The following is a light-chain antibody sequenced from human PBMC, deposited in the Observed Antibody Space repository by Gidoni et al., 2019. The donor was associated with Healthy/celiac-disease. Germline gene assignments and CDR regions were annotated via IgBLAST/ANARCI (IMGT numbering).Light chain of an antibody. V-gene: IGKV1-33*01. CDR3: QHYDNLSALT. CDR1: QDISNY. Sequence: QSPSSLSASVGDRVTITCQASQDISNYLIWYQQKPGKAPKLLIYDTSNLETGVPSRFSGSGSGTDFTFTISSLQPEDIATYYCQHYDNLSALTFGGGTKVEIK. J-gene: IGKJ4*01. CDR2: DTS.